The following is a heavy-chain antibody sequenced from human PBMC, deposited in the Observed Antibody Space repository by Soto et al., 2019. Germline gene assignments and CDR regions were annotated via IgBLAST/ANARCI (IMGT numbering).Heavy chain of an antibody. CDR2: IYYSGCT. D-gene: IGHD3-22*01. CDR3: ARDLYYYDSSGYMDV. J-gene: IGHJ6*02. V-gene: IGHV4-59*01. Sequence: SETLSLTCTVSGGSISSYYWSWIRQPPGKGLEWIGYIYYSGCTNYNPSLKSRVTISVDTSKNQFSLKLSSVTAADTAVYYCARDLYYYDSSGYMDVWGQGTTVTVSS. CDR1: GGSISSYY.